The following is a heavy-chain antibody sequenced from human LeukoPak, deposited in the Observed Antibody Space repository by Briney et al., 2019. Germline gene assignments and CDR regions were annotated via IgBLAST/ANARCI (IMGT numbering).Heavy chain of an antibody. CDR2: ISYDGRNE. V-gene: IGHV3-30*03. Sequence: GGSLRLSCAASGFTFSNCGMHWVRQAPGKGLEWVAVISYDGRNEYYADSVKGRFTIFRDNSKNTLYLQMNSLRVEDTAVYYCARWVAVAADIDYWGQGTLVTVSS. CDR1: GFTFSNCG. D-gene: IGHD2-15*01. CDR3: ARWVAVAADIDY. J-gene: IGHJ4*02.